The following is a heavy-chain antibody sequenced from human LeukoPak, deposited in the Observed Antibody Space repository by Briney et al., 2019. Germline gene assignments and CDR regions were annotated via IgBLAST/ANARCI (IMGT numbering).Heavy chain of an antibody. CDR2: ISYDGSNK. Sequence: GGSLRLSCAASGFTFSSYAMHWVRQAPGKGLEWVAGISYDGSNKYYADSVKGRFTISRDNSKNTLYLQMNSLRAEDTAVYYCARGAAQCITIFCPTRDYFDYWGQGTLVTVSS. V-gene: IGHV3-30-3*01. CDR3: ARGAAQCITIFCPTRDYFDY. D-gene: IGHD3-9*01. CDR1: GFTFSSYA. J-gene: IGHJ4*02.